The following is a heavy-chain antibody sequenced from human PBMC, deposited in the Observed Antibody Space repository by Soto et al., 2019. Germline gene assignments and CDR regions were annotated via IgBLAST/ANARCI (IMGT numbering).Heavy chain of an antibody. CDR2: IYYSGNT. CDR1: SPSLSSSIYY. CDR3: ASSSPFHY. V-gene: IGHV4-39*01. Sequence: PSETLSLTCSVSSPSLSSSIYYWGRIRQPPGRGPEWIGSIYYSGNTYYKPSLKSRVSISIDTSRNQFSLKLTSVTAADTGVYYCASSSPFHYWGPGILVTVSS. D-gene: IGHD6-6*01. J-gene: IGHJ4*02.